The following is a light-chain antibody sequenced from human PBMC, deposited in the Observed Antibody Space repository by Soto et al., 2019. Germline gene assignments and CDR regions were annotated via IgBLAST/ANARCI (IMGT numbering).Light chain of an antibody. Sequence: EIVMTQSPATLSVSPGERATLSCRASQSVSSNLAWYQQKPGQAPRLLIYGASTRATGIPARFSGSGSGTEFTLTISSLQSEEFAVYYCQQYNNWPLTFGGGTKVAIK. CDR3: QQYNNWPLT. J-gene: IGKJ4*01. CDR1: QSVSSN. CDR2: GAS. V-gene: IGKV3-15*01.